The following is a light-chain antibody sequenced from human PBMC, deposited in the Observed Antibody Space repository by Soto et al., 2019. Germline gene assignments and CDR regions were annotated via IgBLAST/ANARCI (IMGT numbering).Light chain of an antibody. CDR1: QSINNY. V-gene: IGKV1-39*01. Sequence: DIQMTQSPASLSVSVGDRVTITCRASQSINNYLNWYLQRPGQAPKLLIRSASTLQRGVPSRFSRSGSREDFTLTMADLQPGDFGTYYWQQSFSRPITFGHGTRLDIK. CDR3: QQSFSRPIT. CDR2: SAS. J-gene: IGKJ5*01.